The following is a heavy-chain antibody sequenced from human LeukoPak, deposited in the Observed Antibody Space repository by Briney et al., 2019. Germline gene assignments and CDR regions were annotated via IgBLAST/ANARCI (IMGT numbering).Heavy chain of an antibody. D-gene: IGHD5-12*01. J-gene: IGHJ6*03. V-gene: IGHV3-64*01. CDR2: ISSNGGST. CDR3: ARVNGIVVTILYLYMDV. CDR1: GFTFSSYA. Sequence: GGSLRLSCAASGFTFSSYAMHWVRQAPGKGLEYVSAISSNGGSTYYANSVKGRFTISRDNAKNSLYLQMNSLRAEDTAVYYCARVNGIVVTILYLYMDVWGKGTTVTVSS.